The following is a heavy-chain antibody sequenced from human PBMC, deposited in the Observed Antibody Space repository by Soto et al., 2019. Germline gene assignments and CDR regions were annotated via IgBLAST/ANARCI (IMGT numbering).Heavy chain of an antibody. J-gene: IGHJ6*02. CDR1: GGTFSSYA. Sequence: QVQLVQSGAEVKKPGSSVKVSCKASGGTFSSYAISWVRQAPGQGLEWMGGIIPSFGTANYAQKFQGRVTITADKATSTAYMELSSLRSEDTAVYYWASGHSSGWYLGGYYYYDGMDVWGQGTTVTVSS. CDR3: ASGHSSGWYLGGYYYYDGMDV. CDR2: IIPSFGTA. D-gene: IGHD6-19*01. V-gene: IGHV1-69*06.